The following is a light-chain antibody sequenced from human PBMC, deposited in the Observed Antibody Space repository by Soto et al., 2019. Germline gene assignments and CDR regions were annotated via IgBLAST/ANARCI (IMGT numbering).Light chain of an antibody. CDR3: SAWDDSLNGPV. J-gene: IGLJ7*01. CDR1: SSNIGSNT. CDR2: SNN. Sequence: QSVLTQPPSASGTPGQRVTISCSGSSSNIGSNTVNWYQQLPGTAPKLLIYSNNHRPSGVPDRFSGSKSGTSASLAISGLESEDEADYYCSAWDDSLNGPVFGGGPQLTVL. V-gene: IGLV1-44*01.